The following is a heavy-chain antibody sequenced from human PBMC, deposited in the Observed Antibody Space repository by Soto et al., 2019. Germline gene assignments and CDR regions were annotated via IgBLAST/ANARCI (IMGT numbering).Heavy chain of an antibody. V-gene: IGHV3-23*01. CDR3: AKRTSVPGGNLDDY. CDR1: GFTFSNYA. J-gene: IGHJ4*01. D-gene: IGHD4-17*01. CDR2: ISENGGST. Sequence: EVQLLESGGGLVQPGGSLRLSCAASGFTFSNYAMSWVRQAPGKGLEWFSAISENGGSTYYADSVKGRFTISRDNSKSALSMQMNRLSAADTAVYYCAKRTSVPGGNLDDYWGHGNLVTVSS.